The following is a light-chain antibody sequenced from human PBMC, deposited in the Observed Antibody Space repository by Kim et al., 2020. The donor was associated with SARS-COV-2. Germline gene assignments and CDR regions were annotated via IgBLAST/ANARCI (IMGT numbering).Light chain of an antibody. Sequence: LSLSPGERATLSCRASQNVGSYLAWYQQKPGQAPRLVIYEASKRATGIPARFSGSGSGTDFTLSISSLEPEDFAIYHCQQRSDWLTFGGGTKVEI. CDR1: QNVGSY. CDR3: QQRSDWLT. J-gene: IGKJ4*01. V-gene: IGKV3-11*01. CDR2: EAS.